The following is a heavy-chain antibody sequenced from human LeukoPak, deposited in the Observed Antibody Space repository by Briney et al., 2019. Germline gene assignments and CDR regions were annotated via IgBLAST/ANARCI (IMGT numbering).Heavy chain of an antibody. CDR3: ARDRRGYSYSPLDY. CDR2: ISSSGSTI. CDR1: GFTFSDYY. J-gene: IGHJ4*02. V-gene: IGHV3-11*04. D-gene: IGHD5-18*01. Sequence: GGSLRLSCAASGFTFSDYYMSWIRQAPGKGLEWVSYISSSGSTIYYADSVKGRFTISRDNSKNTLYLQMNSLRAEDTAVYYCARDRRGYSYSPLDYWGQGTLVTVSS.